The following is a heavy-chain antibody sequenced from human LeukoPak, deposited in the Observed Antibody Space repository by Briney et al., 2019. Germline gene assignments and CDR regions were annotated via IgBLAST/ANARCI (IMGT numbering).Heavy chain of an antibody. CDR3: AKNGGDYGDYTLLTRSAFDI. Sequence: SETLSLTCAVYGGSFSGYYWSWIRQPPGKGLEWIGEINHSGSTNYNPSLKSRVTISVDTSKNQFSLKLSSVTAADTAVYYCAKNGGDYGDYTLLTRSAFDIWGQGTMVTVSS. D-gene: IGHD4-17*01. CDR1: GGSFSGYY. V-gene: IGHV4-34*01. CDR2: INHSGST. J-gene: IGHJ3*02.